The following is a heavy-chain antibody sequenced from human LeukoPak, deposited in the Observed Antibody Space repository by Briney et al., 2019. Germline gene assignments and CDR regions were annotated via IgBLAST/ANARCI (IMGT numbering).Heavy chain of an antibody. CDR3: ARHYYDYVWGSYGIDY. D-gene: IGHD3-16*01. Sequence: GESLKISCKGSGYSFTSYWIGWVRQMPGKGLEWMGIIYPGDSETRFSPSFQGQVTISADKSISTAYLQWSSLKASDTAIYYCARHYYDYVWGSYGIDYWGQGTLVTVSS. CDR2: IYPGDSET. CDR1: GYSFTSYW. V-gene: IGHV5-51*01. J-gene: IGHJ4*02.